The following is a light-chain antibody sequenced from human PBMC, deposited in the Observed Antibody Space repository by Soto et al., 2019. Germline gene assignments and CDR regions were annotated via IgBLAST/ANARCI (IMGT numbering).Light chain of an antibody. CDR3: QQYNAYPFT. V-gene: IGKV1-16*01. J-gene: IGKJ3*01. CDR1: QDITNF. CDR2: GVS. Sequence: DLPMTQSPSSLSASVGDRVTITCRATQDITNFLAWFQQKPGKAPRPLIYGVSALQSGVPSRFTGSGRGTEFTLTISGLQPEDYATYYCQQYNAYPFTFGPGTKVDI.